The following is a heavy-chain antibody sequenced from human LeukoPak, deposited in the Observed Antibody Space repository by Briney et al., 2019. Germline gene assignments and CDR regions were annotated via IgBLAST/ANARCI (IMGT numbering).Heavy chain of an antibody. CDR2: ISGSGGST. Sequence: GGSLRLSCAASGFTFSSYGMSWVRQAPGKGLEWVSAISGSGGSTYYADSVKGRFTISRDNSKNTLYLQMNSLRAEDTAVYYCANVYYYDSSGYEDYWGQGTLVTVSS. V-gene: IGHV3-23*01. J-gene: IGHJ4*02. CDR3: ANVYYYDSSGYEDY. D-gene: IGHD3-22*01. CDR1: GFTFSSYG.